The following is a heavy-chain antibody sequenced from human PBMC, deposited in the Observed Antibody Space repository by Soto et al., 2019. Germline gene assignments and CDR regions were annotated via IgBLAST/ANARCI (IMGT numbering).Heavy chain of an antibody. CDR2: INHSGST. Sequence: SETLSLTCAVYCGSFSGYYWTWIRQPPGTGLEWIGEINHSGSTNYNPSLKSRVTISVDTSKNQLSLKLTSVTAADTAVYYCARDKITGLFDYWGQGTLVTVS. CDR1: CGSFSGYY. J-gene: IGHJ4*02. V-gene: IGHV4-34*01. D-gene: IGHD2-8*02. CDR3: ARDKITGLFDY.